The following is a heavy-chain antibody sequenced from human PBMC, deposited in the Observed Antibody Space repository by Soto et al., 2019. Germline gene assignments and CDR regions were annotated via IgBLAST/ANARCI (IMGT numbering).Heavy chain of an antibody. D-gene: IGHD5-18*01. J-gene: IGHJ4*02. CDR1: GFVYSGDW. V-gene: IGHV3-7*04. CDR3: ARADTTMVTTLFDY. Sequence: GGCLRLSCAAGGFVYSGDWMSWVSQAPGKGLEWVANIKQDGSEKYYVDSVKGRFTISRDNAKNSLYLQMNSLRAEDTAVYYCARADTTMVTTLFDYWGQGTLVTVSS. CDR2: IKQDGSEK.